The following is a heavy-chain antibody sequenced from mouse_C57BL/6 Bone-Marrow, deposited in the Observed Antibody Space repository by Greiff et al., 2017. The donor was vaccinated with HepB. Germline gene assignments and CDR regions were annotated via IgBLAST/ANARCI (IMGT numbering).Heavy chain of an antibody. J-gene: IGHJ2*01. CDR2: IYPGDGDT. D-gene: IGHD1-1*01. V-gene: IGHV1-82*01. CDR1: GYAFSSSW. Sequence: QVQLQQSGPELVKPGASVKISCKASGYAFSSSWMNWVKQRPGKGLEWIGRIYPGDGDTNYNGKFKGKATLTADKPSSTAYMQLSSLTSEDSAVYFCARTYYYGSSFDYWGQGTTLTVSS. CDR3: ARTYYYGSSFDY.